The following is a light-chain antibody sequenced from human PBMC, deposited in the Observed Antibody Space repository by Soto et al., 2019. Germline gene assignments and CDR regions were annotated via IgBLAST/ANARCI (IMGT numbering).Light chain of an antibody. CDR3: QQYNNWPPYT. CDR1: QSVGSG. CDR2: GAS. Sequence: EIVITQSPATLSVSPGERATLSCRASQSVGSGLSWYQQKPDQAPRLLIYGASTRATGIPARFSGSGSGTEFTLTISSLXPEDYAVYYCQQYNNWPPYTFGQGTKVDIK. V-gene: IGKV3-15*01. J-gene: IGKJ2*01.